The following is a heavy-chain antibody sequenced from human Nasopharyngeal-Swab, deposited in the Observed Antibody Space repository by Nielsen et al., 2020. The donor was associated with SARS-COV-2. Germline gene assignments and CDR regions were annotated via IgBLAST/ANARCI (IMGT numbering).Heavy chain of an antibody. CDR3: ASHGGNYYYYGMDV. Sequence: SETLSLTCIVSGYSISSGHYWGWIRQPPGKGLEWIGSIYHSGSTYYNPSLKSRVTISVDTSKNQFSLKLSSVTAADTAVYYCASHGGNYYYYGMDVWGQGTTVTVSS. J-gene: IGHJ6*02. CDR2: IYHSGST. CDR1: GYSISSGHY. V-gene: IGHV4-38-2*02. D-gene: IGHD1-26*01.